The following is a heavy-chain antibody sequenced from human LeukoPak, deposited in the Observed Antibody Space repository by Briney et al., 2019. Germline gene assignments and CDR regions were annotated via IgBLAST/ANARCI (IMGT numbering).Heavy chain of an antibody. J-gene: IGHJ6*03. CDR3: ARVLGGSWYGNYYYMDV. Sequence: SETLSLTCAVYGGSFSGYYWSWIRQPSGKGLEWIGEINHSGSTNYNPSLKSRVTISVDTSKNQFSLKLSSVTAADTAVYYCARVLGGSWYGNYYYMDVWGKGTTVTVSS. CDR1: GGSFSGYY. V-gene: IGHV4-34*01. CDR2: INHSGST. D-gene: IGHD2-15*01.